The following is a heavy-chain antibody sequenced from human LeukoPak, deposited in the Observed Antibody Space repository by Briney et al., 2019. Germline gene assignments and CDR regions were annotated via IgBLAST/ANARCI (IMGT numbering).Heavy chain of an antibody. J-gene: IGHJ4*02. CDR1: GGSISSGGYY. CDR3: ARSGWYKALDY. CDR2: ISYSGST. V-gene: IGHV4-31*03. D-gene: IGHD6-19*01. Sequence: PSQTLSLTCTVSGGSISSGGYYWSRIRQHPGKGLEWIGYISYSGSTYYNPSLKSRVTISVDTSKNQFSLKLSSVTAADTALHHCARSGWYKALDYWGQGTLVTVSS.